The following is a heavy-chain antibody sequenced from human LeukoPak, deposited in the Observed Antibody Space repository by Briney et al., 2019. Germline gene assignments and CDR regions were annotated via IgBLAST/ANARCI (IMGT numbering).Heavy chain of an antibody. D-gene: IGHD6-19*01. CDR2: INLNRGGT. V-gene: IGHV1-2*02. CDR1: GYTFTDFY. Sequence: GASVKVSCKASGYTFTDFYMQWVRQAPGQGLEWMGWINLNRGGTKYAQRFQGRVTMTRDTSISTAYMELSRLRSDDTAVYYCASFSSGWYLGPMDVWGKGTTVTISS. CDR3: ASFSSGWYLGPMDV. J-gene: IGHJ6*03.